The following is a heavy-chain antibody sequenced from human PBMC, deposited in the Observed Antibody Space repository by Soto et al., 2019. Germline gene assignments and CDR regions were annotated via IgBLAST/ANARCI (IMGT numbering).Heavy chain of an antibody. CDR1: GLTISGKTY. CDR2: LYDVDGS. V-gene: IGHV3-53*01. D-gene: IGHD1-1*01. Sequence: DVQLVESGGGLIQPGESLRLSCAAVGLTISGKTYVAWVRQAPGKGLEWVSALYDVDGSFYADSVTGRFTTSSDSSKTTVYLQMNDLRPDDTAVYYCATWHEREHAFDVWGQGTTVTISS. J-gene: IGHJ3*01. CDR3: ATWHEREHAFDV.